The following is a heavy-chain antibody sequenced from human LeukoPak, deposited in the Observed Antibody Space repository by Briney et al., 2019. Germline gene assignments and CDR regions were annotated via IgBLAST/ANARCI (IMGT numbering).Heavy chain of an antibody. J-gene: IGHJ4*02. Sequence: GGSLRLACAASGFSFSTYGIHWVRQAPGMALEWVAVISFDGSKKYYADSVKGRFTISRDNSKNTLYLQMNSLRAEDTAVYYCARSGLSRCGFWGQGTLVTVSS. D-gene: IGHD2/OR15-2a*01. CDR1: GFSFSTYG. CDR2: ISFDGSKK. CDR3: ARSGLSRCGF. V-gene: IGHV3-30*03.